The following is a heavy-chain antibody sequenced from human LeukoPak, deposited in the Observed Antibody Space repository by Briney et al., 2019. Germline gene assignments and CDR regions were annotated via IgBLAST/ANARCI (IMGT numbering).Heavy chain of an antibody. Sequence: PGGSLRLSCAASGFTFSSYWMSWVRQAPGKGLEWVANIKQDGSDKYYVDSVKGRFTISRDNAKNSLYLQMNSLRAEDTAVYYCARDTYYDFWSGYYGTFDYWGQGTLVTVSS. J-gene: IGHJ4*02. D-gene: IGHD3-3*01. CDR2: IKQDGSDK. CDR3: ARDTYYDFWSGYYGTFDY. CDR1: GFTFSSYW. V-gene: IGHV3-7*01.